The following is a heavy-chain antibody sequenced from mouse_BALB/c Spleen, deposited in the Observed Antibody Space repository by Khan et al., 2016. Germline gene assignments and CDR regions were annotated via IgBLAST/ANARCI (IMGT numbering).Heavy chain of an antibody. CDR3: ARENYRDYFDY. Sequence: EVELVESGGGLVQPGGSLKLSCAASGFTFSTYGMSWVRQTPDKRLELVATINSNGGSTYYPDSVKGRFTISSDNAKNTLYLQMSSLKSEDTAMYYCARENYRDYFDYWGQGTTLTVSS. CDR1: GFTFSTYG. CDR2: INSNGGST. J-gene: IGHJ2*01. D-gene: IGHD2-14*01. V-gene: IGHV5-6-3*01.